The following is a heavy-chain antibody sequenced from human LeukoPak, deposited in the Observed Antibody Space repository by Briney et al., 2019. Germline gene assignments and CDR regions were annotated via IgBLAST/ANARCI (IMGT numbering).Heavy chain of an antibody. D-gene: IGHD6-13*01. V-gene: IGHV3-74*01. CDR2: INSDWSSI. CDR3: TRDREQPPTYEY. Sequence: PGGSLRLSCAASGFXFSSYRIHWVRQAPGKGQGCVSRINSDWSSISYADSMKGPFTTYKENAKDTLYLQMISLRAVDAAVYYGTRDREQPPTYEYWGQGTLVTVSS. CDR1: GFXFSSYR. J-gene: IGHJ4*02.